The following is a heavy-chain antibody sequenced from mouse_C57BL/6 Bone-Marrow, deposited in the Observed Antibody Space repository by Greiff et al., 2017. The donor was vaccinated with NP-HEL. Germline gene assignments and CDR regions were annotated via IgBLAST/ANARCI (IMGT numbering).Heavy chain of an antibody. V-gene: IGHV1-69*01. CDR2: IDPSDSYT. CDR3: ARSAYYSNWFLYY. J-gene: IGHJ2*01. Sequence: QVQLQQPGAELVMPGASVKLSCKASGYTFTSYWMHWVKQRPGQGLEWIGEIDPSDSYTNYNQKFKGKSTLTVDKSSSTAYMQLSSLTSEDSAVYYCARSAYYSNWFLYYWGQGTTLTVSS. D-gene: IGHD2-5*01. CDR1: GYTFTSYW.